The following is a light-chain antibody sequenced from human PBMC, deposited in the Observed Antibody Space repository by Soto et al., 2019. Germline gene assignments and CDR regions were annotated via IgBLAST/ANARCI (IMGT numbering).Light chain of an antibody. V-gene: IGKV3-11*01. CDR1: QSVGSY. J-gene: IGKJ5*01. CDR2: DAS. CDR3: QQRKNWQVT. Sequence: LTQSPVTLSLSPGERAPLSCRASQSVGSYLAWYQQKPGQAPRLLIYDASNRATGIPARFSGSGSGTDFTLTISSLEPEDFAVYYCQQRKNWQVTFGQATRPAI.